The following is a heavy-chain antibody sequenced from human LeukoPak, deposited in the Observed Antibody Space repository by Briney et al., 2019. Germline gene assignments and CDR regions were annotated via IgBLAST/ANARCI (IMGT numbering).Heavy chain of an antibody. CDR1: GYTFTGYY. Sequence: ASVKVSCKASGYTFTGYYMHWVRQAPGQGLEWMGWINPNSGGTHYAQKFQGRVTMTRDTSISTAYMELSRLRSDDTAVYYCARDFTAAVPAAARRPGYYYYYMDVWGKGTTVTVSS. J-gene: IGHJ6*03. D-gene: IGHD2-2*01. CDR2: INPNSGGT. CDR3: ARDFTAAVPAAARRPGYYYYYMDV. V-gene: IGHV1-2*02.